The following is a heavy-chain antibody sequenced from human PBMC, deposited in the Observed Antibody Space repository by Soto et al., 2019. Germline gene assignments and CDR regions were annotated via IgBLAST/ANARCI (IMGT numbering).Heavy chain of an antibody. D-gene: IGHD1-1*01. V-gene: IGHV2-5*02. J-gene: IGHJ6*02. Sequence: QITLKESGPTLVKPTQTLTLTCTFSGFSLTSRGVGVGWIRQPPGKALEWLALIYWDDDQRYSPSLKSRLTITKDTSKNQLVLTMTNTDPVDTATYYCAHDDVGSYGMDVWGQGTTVTVSS. CDR3: AHDDVGSYGMDV. CDR2: IYWDDDQ. CDR1: GFSLTSRGVG.